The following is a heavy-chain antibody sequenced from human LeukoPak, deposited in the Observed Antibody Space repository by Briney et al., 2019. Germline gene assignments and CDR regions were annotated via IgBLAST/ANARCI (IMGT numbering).Heavy chain of an antibody. Sequence: GGSLRLSCAASGFTFSTRGMHWVRQAPGKGLEWVAIISYDGSNKYYADSVKGRFTISRDNSKNTLYLQMNSLRAEDTAVYYCARARSSYGYGDAFDIWGQGTMVTVSS. CDR1: GFTFSTRG. CDR2: ISYDGSNK. V-gene: IGHV3-30*03. J-gene: IGHJ3*02. CDR3: ARARSSYGYGDAFDI. D-gene: IGHD5-18*01.